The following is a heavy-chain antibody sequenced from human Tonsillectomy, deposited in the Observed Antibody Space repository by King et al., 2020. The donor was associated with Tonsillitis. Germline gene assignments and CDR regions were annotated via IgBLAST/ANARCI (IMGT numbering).Heavy chain of an antibody. CDR1: WDSIDSGSHY. J-gene: IGHJ5*02. V-gene: IGHV4-61*02. CDR2: IFSTGNT. Sequence: VQLQESGPGLVKPSQTLSLTCTVSWDSIDSGSHYWGWIREPAGKELDVIGRIFSTGNTIYNPPLKSRVTMSVDTSKNQFSLKLTSVTAADTAVYYCARVMSWYENWFDPWGQGTLVTVSS. CDR3: ARVMSWYENWFDP. D-gene: IGHD6-13*01.